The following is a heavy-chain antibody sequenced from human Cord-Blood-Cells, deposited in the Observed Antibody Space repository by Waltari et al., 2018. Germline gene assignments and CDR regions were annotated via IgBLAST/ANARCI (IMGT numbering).Heavy chain of an antibody. Sequence: QVQLVESGGGVVQPGRSLRLSCAASGFTFSSYAMHWVRQATGKGLEWVAVISDDGSNKYYADAVKGRFNISRDNSKDTLYLQMSSLGAEDTAVYYCARDGVGSSSYFDLWGRGTLVTVSS. CDR2: ISDDGSNK. CDR1: GFTFSSYA. J-gene: IGHJ2*01. D-gene: IGHD6-6*01. CDR3: ARDGVGSSSYFDL. V-gene: IGHV3-30*04.